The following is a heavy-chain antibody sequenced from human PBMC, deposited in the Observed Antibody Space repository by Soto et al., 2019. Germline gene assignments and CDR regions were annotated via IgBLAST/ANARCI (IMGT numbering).Heavy chain of an antibody. CDR3: ARDRITMLYGMDV. V-gene: IGHV4-31*03. CDR1: GGSISSGGYY. D-gene: IGHD3-3*01. CDR2: IYYSGST. J-gene: IGHJ6*02. Sequence: SETLSLTCTVSGGSISSGGYYWSWIRQHPGKGLEWIGYIYYSGSTYYNPSLKSRVTISVDTSKNQFSLELSSVTAADTAVYYCARDRITMLYGMDVWGQGTTVTVSS.